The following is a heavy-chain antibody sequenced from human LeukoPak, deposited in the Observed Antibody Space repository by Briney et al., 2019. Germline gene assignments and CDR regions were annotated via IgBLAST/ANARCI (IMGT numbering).Heavy chain of an antibody. D-gene: IGHD5-18*01. V-gene: IGHV1-2*02. CDR3: ARVIQLWANFDY. J-gene: IGHJ4*02. CDR2: INPNSSGT. CDR1: GYTFTGYY. Sequence: ASVKVSCKASGYTFTGYYMHWVRQAPGQGLEWMGWINPNSSGTNYAQKFQGRVTMTRDTSISTAYMELSRLRSDDTAVYYCARVIQLWANFDYWGQGTLVTVSS.